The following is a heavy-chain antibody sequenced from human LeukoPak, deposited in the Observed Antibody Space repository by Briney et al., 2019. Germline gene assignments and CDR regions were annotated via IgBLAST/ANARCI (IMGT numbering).Heavy chain of an antibody. CDR2: INHSGST. Sequence: SETLSLTCAVYGGSFSGYYWSWIRQPPGKGLEWIGEINHSGSTNYNPSLKSRVTISVDTSKNQFSLKLSSVTAADTAVYYCARGSGHCSGGSCYGDYWGQGTLSPSPQ. CDR3: ARGSGHCSGGSCYGDY. V-gene: IGHV4-34*01. D-gene: IGHD2-15*01. J-gene: IGHJ4*02. CDR1: GGSFSGYY.